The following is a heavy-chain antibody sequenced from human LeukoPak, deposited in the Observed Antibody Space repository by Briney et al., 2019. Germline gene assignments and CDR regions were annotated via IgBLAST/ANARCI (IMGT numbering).Heavy chain of an antibody. J-gene: IGHJ4*02. Sequence: GGSLRLSCAASGFTFSSYSMNWVRQAPGEGLEWVSSISSSSSYIYYADSVKGLFTISRDNSKNTLYLQMNSLRAEGTAVYYCAREAGTGTTDFDYWGQGTQVTVSS. V-gene: IGHV3-21*01. CDR1: GFTFSSYS. D-gene: IGHD1-7*01. CDR3: AREAGTGTTDFDY. CDR2: ISSSSSYI.